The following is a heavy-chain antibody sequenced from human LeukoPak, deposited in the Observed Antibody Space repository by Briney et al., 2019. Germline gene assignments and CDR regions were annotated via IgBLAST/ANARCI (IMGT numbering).Heavy chain of an antibody. CDR1: GFSFSTFW. Sequence: GGSLRLSCAASGFSFSTFWTAWVRQAPGKGLEWVADINPDGSEKHYLDSVRGRFSVSRDNAKNSVYLQMSRLSVEDTATYYCTKGGRLDYWGQGTLVTVSS. J-gene: IGHJ4*02. CDR3: TKGGRLDY. CDR2: INPDGSEK. D-gene: IGHD3-16*01. V-gene: IGHV3-7*01.